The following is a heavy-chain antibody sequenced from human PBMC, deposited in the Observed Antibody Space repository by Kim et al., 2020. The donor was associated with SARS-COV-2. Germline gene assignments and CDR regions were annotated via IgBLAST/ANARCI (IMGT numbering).Heavy chain of an antibody. V-gene: IGHV1-8*01. CDR1: GYTFTSYD. Sequence: ASVKDSCKASGYTFTSYDINWVRQATGQGLEWMGWMNPNSGNTGYAQKFQDRVTMTRNTSISTAYMELNSQRSEDTAVYYCARVDDILTGNWFDPWGQGTRVAVS. D-gene: IGHD3-9*01. CDR3: ARVDDILTGNWFDP. CDR2: MNPNSGNT. J-gene: IGHJ5*02.